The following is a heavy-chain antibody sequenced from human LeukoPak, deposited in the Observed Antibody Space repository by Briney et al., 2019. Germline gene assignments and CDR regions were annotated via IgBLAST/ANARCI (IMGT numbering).Heavy chain of an antibody. CDR3: AKDPDYYGAGSYYFADY. V-gene: IGHV3-23*01. J-gene: IGHJ4*02. Sequence: GGSLRLSCAASGFTFSSYAMSGVRQAPGKGVEWVSALSGSGGSTYYADSVKGRFTISRDNSKNTLYLQMNSLRAEDTAVYYCAKDPDYYGAGSYYFADYWGQGTRVIVTA. CDR1: GFTFSSYA. CDR2: LSGSGGST. D-gene: IGHD3-10*01.